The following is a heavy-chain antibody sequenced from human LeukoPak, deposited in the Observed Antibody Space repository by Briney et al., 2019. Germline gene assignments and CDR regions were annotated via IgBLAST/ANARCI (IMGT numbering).Heavy chain of an antibody. D-gene: IGHD5-18*01. J-gene: IGHJ4*02. V-gene: IGHV4-34*01. CDR3: ARGGWIQLWPLGY. CDR1: GGSFSGYY. CDR2: INHSGST. Sequence: SETLSLTCAVYGGSFSGYYSSWIRQPPGKGLEWIGEINHSGSTNYNPSLKSRVTISVDTSKNQFSLKLSSVTAADTAVYYCARGGWIQLWPLGYWGQGTLVTASS.